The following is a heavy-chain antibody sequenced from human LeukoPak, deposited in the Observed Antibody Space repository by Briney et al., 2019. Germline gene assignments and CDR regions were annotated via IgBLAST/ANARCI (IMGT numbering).Heavy chain of an antibody. CDR3: AKDGSSSWYYFDY. Sequence: PGGSLRLSCAASGFTFSSYAMIWVRQAPGKGLEWVSTITGGGDNTFYADSVTGRFTISRDNSKNTLYLQMNSLRAEDTAVYHCAKDGSSSWYYFDYWGQGTLVTVSS. CDR1: GFTFSSYA. V-gene: IGHV3-23*01. D-gene: IGHD3-10*01. CDR2: ITGGGDNT. J-gene: IGHJ4*02.